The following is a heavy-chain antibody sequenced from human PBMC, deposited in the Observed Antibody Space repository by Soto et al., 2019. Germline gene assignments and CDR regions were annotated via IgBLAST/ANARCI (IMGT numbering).Heavy chain of an antibody. D-gene: IGHD3-10*01. Sequence: EVQLVESGGGLVKPGGSLRLSCAASGFTFSSYGMNWVRQAPGKGLEWVSSISSSRSYIYYADSVKGRFTISRDNAKNSLYLQMNSLRAEDTAVYYCGRYFASGSYYIDYWGQGILVTVSS. CDR3: GRYFASGSYYIDY. CDR2: ISSSRSYI. V-gene: IGHV3-21*01. J-gene: IGHJ4*02. CDR1: GFTFSSYG.